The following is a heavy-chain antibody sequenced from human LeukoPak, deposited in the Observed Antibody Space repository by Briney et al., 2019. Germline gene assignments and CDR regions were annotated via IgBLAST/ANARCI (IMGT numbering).Heavy chain of an antibody. D-gene: IGHD2-15*01. CDR1: GGSISSGSYY. J-gene: IGHJ5*02. CDR3: ARGPGRLGYCSGGSCQGYWFGP. CDR2: IYTSGST. Sequence: PSQTLSLTCTVSGGSISSGSYYWSWIRQPAGKGLEWIGRIYTSGSTNYNPSLKSRVTISVDTSKNQFSLKLSSVTAADTAVYYCARGPGRLGYCSGGSCQGYWFGPWGQGTLVTVSS. V-gene: IGHV4-61*02.